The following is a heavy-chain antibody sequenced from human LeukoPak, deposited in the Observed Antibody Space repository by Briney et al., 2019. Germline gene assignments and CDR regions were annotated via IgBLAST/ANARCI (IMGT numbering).Heavy chain of an antibody. CDR1: GNSLNNYH. CDR2: IRPGGDGP. J-gene: IGHJ4*02. D-gene: IGHD1-1*01. CDR3: GRDPTYRNYFDS. Sequence: ASVKVSCKASGNSLNNYHMHWVRQAPGQGLEWLGIIRPGGDGPSYAQKFQGRVTMTRDMSTSTLYMELSSLTSDDTAVYYCGRDPTYRNYFDSWGQGTLVTVSS. V-gene: IGHV1-46*02.